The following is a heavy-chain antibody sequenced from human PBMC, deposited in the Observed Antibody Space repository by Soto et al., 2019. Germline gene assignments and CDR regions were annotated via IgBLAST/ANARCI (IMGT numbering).Heavy chain of an antibody. V-gene: IGHV5-10-1*01. CDR2: IDPRDSYT. Sequence: GESLKISCTGFGYSFTTFWISWVRQMPGKGLEWMGTIDPRDSYTSYSPSFQGHVTISTDRSISTAYLRWGSLQASDTAMYFCARLFCTSSAACDSWFDPWGQGTLVTVSS. CDR1: GYSFTTFW. CDR3: ARLFCTSSAACDSWFDP. J-gene: IGHJ5*02. D-gene: IGHD2-8*02.